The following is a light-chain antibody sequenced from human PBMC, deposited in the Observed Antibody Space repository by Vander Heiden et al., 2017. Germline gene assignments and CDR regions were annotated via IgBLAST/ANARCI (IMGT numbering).Light chain of an antibody. Sequence: DIVLSQSPYSLAVSLGERPTINRKSSQTVFYHPQNKNCLDWYQQRPGKPPKLLFYGASTRESGVPDRFDGSGSGSDFTLTISSLQAEDVAVYYCQQYYSNPPTFGGGTKLEIK. CDR2: GAS. J-gene: IGKJ4*01. CDR1: QTVFYHPQNKNC. CDR3: QQYYSNPPT. V-gene: IGKV4-1*01.